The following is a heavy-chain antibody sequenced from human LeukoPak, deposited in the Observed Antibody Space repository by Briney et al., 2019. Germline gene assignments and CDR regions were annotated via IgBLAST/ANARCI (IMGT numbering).Heavy chain of an antibody. CDR3: AKEGSNGDFDY. V-gene: IGHV3-23*01. CDR1: AFTFSSSA. Sequence: GGSLRLSCAASAFTFSSSAMTWVRQAPGKGLEWVSVISGSGGYTYYADSVKGRFTISRDNSKNTLYLKMNSLRAEDTAVYYCAKEGSNGDFDYWGQGTLVTVSS. D-gene: IGHD1-26*01. CDR2: ISGSGGYT. J-gene: IGHJ4*02.